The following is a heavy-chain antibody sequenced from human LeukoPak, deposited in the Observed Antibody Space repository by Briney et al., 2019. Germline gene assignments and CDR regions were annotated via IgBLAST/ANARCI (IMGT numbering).Heavy chain of an antibody. CDR1: GYTFTSYG. D-gene: IGHD2-2*01. CDR3: ARDHIVVVPAAIGPLYYYYMDV. J-gene: IGHJ6*03. CDR2: ISAYNGNT. Sequence: ASVKVSCKASGYTFTSYGISWVRQAPGQGLEWMGWISAYNGNTNYAQKLQGRVTMTTDTSTSTAYMELRSLRSDDTAVYYCARDHIVVVPAAIGPLYYYYMDVWGKGTTVTVSS. V-gene: IGHV1-18*01.